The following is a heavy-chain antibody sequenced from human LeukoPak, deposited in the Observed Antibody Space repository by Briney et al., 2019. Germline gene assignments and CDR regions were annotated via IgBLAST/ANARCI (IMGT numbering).Heavy chain of an antibody. CDR3: ASYGYYDSSGYGFDY. CDR2: IYYSGST. D-gene: IGHD3-22*01. CDR1: GGSISSSSYY. J-gene: IGHJ4*02. Sequence: SETLSLTCTVSGGSISSSSYYWGWIRQPPGKGLEWIGSIYYSGSTYYNPSLKSRVTISVDTSKNQLSLKLSSVTAADTAVYYCASYGYYDSSGYGFDYWGQGTLVTVSS. V-gene: IGHV4-39*07.